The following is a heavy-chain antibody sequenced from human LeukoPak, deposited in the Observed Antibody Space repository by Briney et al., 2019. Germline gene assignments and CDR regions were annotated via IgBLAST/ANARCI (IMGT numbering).Heavy chain of an antibody. CDR3: XXXXXXXXXGYDX. CDR2: IKQDGSEK. Sequence: GGSLRLSCAASGFTFSSYWVTWVRQAPGKGLEWVANIKQDGSEKHYVDSVKGRFTISRDNAKNSLYLQMNSLRAEDTAVYYXXXXXXXXXXGYDXXXQXTLVTVXS. V-gene: IGHV3-7*01. D-gene: IGHD5-18*01. J-gene: IGHJ4*02. CDR1: GFTFSSYW.